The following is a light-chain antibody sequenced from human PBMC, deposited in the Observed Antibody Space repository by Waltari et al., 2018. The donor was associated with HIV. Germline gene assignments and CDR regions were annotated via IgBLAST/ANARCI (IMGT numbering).Light chain of an antibody. V-gene: IGLV1-44*01. J-gene: IGLJ3*02. Sequence: QSVLPQPPSASGTPGQRVTISCSGSSSNIGSNTVNWSQQLPGTAPKLLIYSNNQRPSGVPDRFSGSKSGTSASLAISGLQSEDEADYYCAAWDDSLNGWVFGGGTKLTVL. CDR1: SSNIGSNT. CDR2: SNN. CDR3: AAWDDSLNGWV.